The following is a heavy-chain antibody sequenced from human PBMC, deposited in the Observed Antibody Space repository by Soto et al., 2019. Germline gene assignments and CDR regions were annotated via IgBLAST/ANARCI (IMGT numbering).Heavy chain of an antibody. V-gene: IGHV5-51*01. CDR2: IYPGDSDT. J-gene: IGHJ3*02. CDR3: ARPPTVAGLFDAFDI. Sequence: EVQLVQSGAEVKKPGESLKISCKGSGYSFNTYWIGWVRQMPGKGLEWMGIIYPGDSDTRYSPSFQGQVTISADKSIRTAYLQWSSLKASDTAMYYCARPPTVAGLFDAFDIWGQGTMVTVSS. D-gene: IGHD6-19*01. CDR1: GYSFNTYW.